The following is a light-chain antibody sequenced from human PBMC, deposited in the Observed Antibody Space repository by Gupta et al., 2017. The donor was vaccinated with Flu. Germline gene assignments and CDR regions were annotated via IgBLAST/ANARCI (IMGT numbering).Light chain of an antibody. V-gene: IGLV3-21*02. CDR2: DDS. Sequence: SYVLTPPPSVSVAPGQTARITCGGNNIGSKSVHWYQQKPGQAPELVICDDSERHSGSTERVSGSTSGNTATVTISRVGAGDEADYYCQVWERISDHTNWVFGGGTKLTVL. CDR1: NIGSKS. CDR3: QVWERISDHTNWV. J-gene: IGLJ3*02.